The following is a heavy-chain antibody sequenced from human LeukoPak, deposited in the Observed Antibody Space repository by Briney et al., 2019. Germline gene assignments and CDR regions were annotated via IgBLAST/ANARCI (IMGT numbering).Heavy chain of an antibody. D-gene: IGHD1-26*01. J-gene: IGHJ4*02. CDR2: ISYDGSNK. Sequence: GGSLRLSCAASGFTFSSYAMHWVRQAPGKGLEWVAVISYDGSNKYYADSVKGRFTISRDNSENTLYLQMNSLRAEDTAVYYCARDLGPKWELLPNLVYWGQGTLVTVSS. CDR3: ARDLGPKWELLPNLVY. V-gene: IGHV3-30-3*01. CDR1: GFTFSSYA.